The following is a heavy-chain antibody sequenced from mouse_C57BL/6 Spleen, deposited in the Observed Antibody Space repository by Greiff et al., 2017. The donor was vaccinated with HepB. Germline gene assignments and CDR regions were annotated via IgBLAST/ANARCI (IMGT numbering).Heavy chain of an antibody. CDR3: AREEDYDETWFAY. CDR1: GYTFTSYT. Sequence: VQLQQSGAELARPGASVKMSCKASGYTFTSYTMHWVKQRPGQGLEWIGYINPSSGYTKYNQKFKDKAKLTADKSSSTAYMQLSSLTSEDSAVYYCAREEDYDETWFAYWGQGTLVTVSA. CDR2: INPSSGYT. V-gene: IGHV1-4*01. D-gene: IGHD2-4*01. J-gene: IGHJ3*01.